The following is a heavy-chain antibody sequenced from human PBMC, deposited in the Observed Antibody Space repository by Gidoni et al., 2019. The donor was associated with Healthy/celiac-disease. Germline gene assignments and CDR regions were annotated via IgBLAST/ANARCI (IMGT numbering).Heavy chain of an antibody. J-gene: IGHJ6*03. CDR3: ASDGYAQRFYYYMDV. CDR2: IIPIFGTA. V-gene: IGHV1-69*01. CDR1: GGTFSSYA. D-gene: IGHD5-12*01. Sequence: QVQLVQSGAEVKKPGSSVKVSCKASGGTFSSYAISWVRQAPVQGLEWMGGIIPIFGTANYAQKFQGRVTITADESTSTAYMELSSLRSEDTAVYYCASDGYAQRFYYYMDVWGKGTTVTVSS.